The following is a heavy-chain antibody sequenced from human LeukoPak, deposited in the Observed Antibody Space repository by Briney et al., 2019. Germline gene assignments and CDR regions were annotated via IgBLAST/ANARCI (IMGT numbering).Heavy chain of an antibody. D-gene: IGHD4-17*01. V-gene: IGHV4-39*07. CDR3: ARDPHLTTTVTIGGYFDY. Sequence: PSETLSLTCTVSGGSISSSSYYWGWIPQPPGKGLEWIGSIYYSGSTYYNPSLKSPVTISVDTSKNQFSLKMSSVTAADTPVYSCARDPHLTTTVTIGGYFDYWGQGTLATVSS. CDR1: GGSISSSSYY. J-gene: IGHJ4*02. CDR2: IYYSGST.